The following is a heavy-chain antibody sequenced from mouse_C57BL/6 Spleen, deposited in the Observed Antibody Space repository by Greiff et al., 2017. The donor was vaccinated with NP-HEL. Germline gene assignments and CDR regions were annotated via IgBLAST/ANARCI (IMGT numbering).Heavy chain of an antibody. CDR3: ARNGLY. J-gene: IGHJ2*01. V-gene: IGHV1-50*01. CDR2: IDPSDSYP. Sequence: QVQLQQPGAELVKPGASVKLSCKASGYTFTSYWMQWVKQRPGQGLEWIGEIDPSDSYPNYNQKFKGKATLTVDTSSSTAYMQLSSLTSEDSAVYYCARNGLYWGQGTTLTVSS. D-gene: IGHD3-1*01. CDR1: GYTFTSYW.